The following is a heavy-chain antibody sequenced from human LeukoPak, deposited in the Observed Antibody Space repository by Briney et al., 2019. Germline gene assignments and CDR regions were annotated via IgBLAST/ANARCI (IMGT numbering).Heavy chain of an antibody. Sequence: PSETLSLTCTLSRGAVSGVSNYCSWIRQPPGKGLEWVGYISFSGGASYNPSLKSRVTISVDTSTNQFSLTLGSVTAADTAVYYCAREAECSGGSCYSYGWFDPWGQGTQVIVSS. CDR1: RGAVSGVSNY. J-gene: IGHJ5*02. D-gene: IGHD2-15*01. CDR2: ISFSGGA. CDR3: AREAECSGGSCYSYGWFDP. V-gene: IGHV4-61*01.